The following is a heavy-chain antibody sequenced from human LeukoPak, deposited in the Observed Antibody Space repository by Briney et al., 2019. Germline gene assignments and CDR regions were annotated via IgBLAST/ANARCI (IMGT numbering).Heavy chain of an antibody. V-gene: IGHV3-53*01. CDR3: SGGGIAVIDY. J-gene: IGHJ4*02. CDR1: GFTVSSNY. Sequence: SGGSLRLSCAASGFTVSSNYMTWVPQAPGKGLEWVSVIYSGGSTYYADSVKGRFTISRDNSKNTLYLQMNSLRAEDTAVYYCSGGGIAVIDYWGQGTLVTVSS. D-gene: IGHD3-16*02. CDR2: IYSGGST.